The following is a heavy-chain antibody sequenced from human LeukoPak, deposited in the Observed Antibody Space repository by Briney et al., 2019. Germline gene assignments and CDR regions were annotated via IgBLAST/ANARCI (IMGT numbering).Heavy chain of an antibody. V-gene: IGHV3-21*01. J-gene: IGHJ2*01. CDR1: GFTFSSYS. D-gene: IGHD3-3*01. CDR3: ARDTGEIRFTIFAPDWYFDL. Sequence: PGGSLRLSCAASGFTFSSYSMNWVRQAPGKGLEWVSSISSSSSYIYYADSVKGRFTISRDNAKNSLYLQMNSLRAEDTAVYYCARDTGEIRFTIFAPDWYFDLWGRGTLVTVSS. CDR2: ISSSSSYI.